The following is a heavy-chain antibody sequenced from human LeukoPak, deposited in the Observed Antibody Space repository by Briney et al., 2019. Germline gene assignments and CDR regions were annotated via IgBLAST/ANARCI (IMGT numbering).Heavy chain of an antibody. Sequence: ASVKVSCKASGYTFTSYAMNWVRQAPGQGLEWMGWISTNTGNPTYAQGFTGRFVFSLDTSVSTAYLQISSLKAEDTAVYYCARVGHRDYGGVGAFDIWGQGTMVTVSS. CDR2: ISTNTGNP. D-gene: IGHD4-17*01. V-gene: IGHV7-4-1*02. CDR3: ARVGHRDYGGVGAFDI. J-gene: IGHJ3*02. CDR1: GYTFTSYA.